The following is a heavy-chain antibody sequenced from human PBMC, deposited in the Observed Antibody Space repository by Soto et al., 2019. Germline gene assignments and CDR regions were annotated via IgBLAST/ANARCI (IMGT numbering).Heavy chain of an antibody. CDR3: AGSRDGSGGSCYAGRAFDL. J-gene: IGHJ3*01. V-gene: IGHV4-4*02. D-gene: IGHD2-15*01. Sequence: QVQLQESGPGLVKPSGTLSLTCAVSGGSISSSNWWGWVRPPPGKGQEWIVEIYHGESTNNNPARKSRVNAAADKAKYQFSMTVSSVTAADTVVYYCAGSRDGSGGSCYAGRAFDLWGQGTMVTVSS. CDR2: IYHGEST. CDR1: GGSISSSNW.